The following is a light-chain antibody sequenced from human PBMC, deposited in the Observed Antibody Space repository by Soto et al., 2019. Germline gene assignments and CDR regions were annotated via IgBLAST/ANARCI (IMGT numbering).Light chain of an antibody. V-gene: IGKV3D-15*01. J-gene: IGKJ5*01. CDR3: PLYTSRPIP. CDR2: GAS. CDR1: QNINSD. Sequence: QSPATLSVYKGESATLSCRASQNINSDLAWYVQKPGQAPRRVIYGASTWGTDVPPRFTGSGSGTEFTLTISCLQAEDFALYYCPLYTSRPIPFAEGTRLAIK.